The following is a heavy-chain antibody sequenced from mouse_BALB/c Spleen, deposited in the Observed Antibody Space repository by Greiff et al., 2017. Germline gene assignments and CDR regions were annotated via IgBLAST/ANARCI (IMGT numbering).Heavy chain of an antibody. J-gene: IGHJ4*01. CDR2: ISSGSSTI. CDR3: ARWLRYAMDY. CDR1: GFTFSSFG. Sequence: EVKLVESGGGLVQPGGSRKLSCAASGFTFSSFGMHWVRQAPEKGLEWVAYISSGSSTIYYADTVKGRFTISRDNPKNTLFLQMTSLRSEDTAMYYCARWLRYAMDYWGQGTSVTVSS. V-gene: IGHV5-17*02. D-gene: IGHD2-2*01.